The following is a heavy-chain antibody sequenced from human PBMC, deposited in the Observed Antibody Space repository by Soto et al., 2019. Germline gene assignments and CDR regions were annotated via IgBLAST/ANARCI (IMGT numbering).Heavy chain of an antibody. J-gene: IGHJ4*02. D-gene: IGHD3-10*01. CDR2: VYYSGST. Sequence: QVQLQESGPGLVKPSQTLSLTCTVSGGSISSGDYYWSWIRQHPGKGLEWIGYVYYSGSTYYNPYLYSRVTISVDTSKNQFSLKLSSVTAADTAVYYCSTYGSGSYKPTTFDYWGQGTLVTVSS. CDR3: STYGSGSYKPTTFDY. V-gene: IGHV4-31*03. CDR1: GGSISSGDYY.